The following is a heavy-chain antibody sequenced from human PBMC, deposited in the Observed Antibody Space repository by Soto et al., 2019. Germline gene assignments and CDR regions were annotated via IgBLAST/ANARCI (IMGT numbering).Heavy chain of an antibody. D-gene: IGHD3-3*01. CDR1: GYTFTSYA. V-gene: IGHV1-3*01. J-gene: IGHJ3*02. Sequence: ASVKVSCKASGYTFTSYAMHWVRQAPGQRLEWMGWINAGNGNTKYSQKFQGRVTITRDTSASTAYMELSSLRSEDTAVYYCASYLLRFLEWDDAFDIWGQGTMVTVSS. CDR2: INAGNGNT. CDR3: ASYLLRFLEWDDAFDI.